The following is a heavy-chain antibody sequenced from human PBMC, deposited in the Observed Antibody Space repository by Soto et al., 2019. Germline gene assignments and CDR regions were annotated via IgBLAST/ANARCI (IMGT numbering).Heavy chain of an antibody. D-gene: IGHD3-22*01. Sequence: QVQLVQSGAEVKKPGSSVKVSCKASGGTFSSYAISWVRQAPGQGLEWMGGIIPIFGTANYAQKFQGRVTITADESTSTAYMELSSLRSEDTAVYYCARAGTGYYDSSGYVGFDYWCQGTLVTVSS. CDR1: GGTFSSYA. V-gene: IGHV1-69*01. CDR3: ARAGTGYYDSSGYVGFDY. J-gene: IGHJ4*02. CDR2: IIPIFGTA.